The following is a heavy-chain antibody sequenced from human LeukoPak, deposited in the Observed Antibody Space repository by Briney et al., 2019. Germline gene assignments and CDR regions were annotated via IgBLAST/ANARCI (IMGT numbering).Heavy chain of an antibody. V-gene: IGHV4-59*01. CDR2: IYYSGST. CDR3: ATEYPHFDY. CDR1: GGSLSSYY. J-gene: IGHJ4*02. Sequence: SETLSLTCTVSGGSLSSYYWSWIRQPPGKGLEWIGYIYYSGSTNYNPSLKSRVTISVDTSKNQFSLKLSSVTAADTAVYYCATEYPHFDYWGQGTLVTVSS.